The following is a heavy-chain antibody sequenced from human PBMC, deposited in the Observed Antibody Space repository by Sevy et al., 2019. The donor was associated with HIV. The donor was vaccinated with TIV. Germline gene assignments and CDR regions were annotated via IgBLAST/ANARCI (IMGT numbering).Heavy chain of an antibody. CDR2: LNYDGSYT. V-gene: IGHV3-74*01. J-gene: IGHJ3*02. Sequence: GGSLRLSCAASGFTFSSHWMQWVRQAPGKGLVWVSRLNYDGSYTNYADSVKGRFTISRDNAKITLYLQMNSLRAEDTALYYCARSKVGVGDAFDIWGQGTMVTVSS. D-gene: IGHD3-16*01. CDR1: GFTFSSHW. CDR3: ARSKVGVGDAFDI.